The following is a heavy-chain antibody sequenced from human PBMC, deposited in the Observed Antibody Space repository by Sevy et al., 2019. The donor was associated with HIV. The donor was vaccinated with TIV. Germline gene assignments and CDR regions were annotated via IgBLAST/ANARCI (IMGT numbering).Heavy chain of an antibody. Sequence: GGSLRLSCAASGFTFSGSAMHWVRQASGKALEWVGRMRSKANSYAKAYAASVKGRFTISRDDSKNTAYLQMNSLKTVDTAVYYCTRRQGNDYGDYPAMWYFDLWGRGTLVTVSS. CDR1: GFTFSGSA. D-gene: IGHD4-17*01. CDR2: MRSKANSYAK. CDR3: TRRQGNDYGDYPAMWYFDL. V-gene: IGHV3-73*01. J-gene: IGHJ2*01.